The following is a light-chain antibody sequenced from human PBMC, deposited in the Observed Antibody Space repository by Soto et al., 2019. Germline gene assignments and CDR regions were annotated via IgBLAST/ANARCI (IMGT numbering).Light chain of an antibody. J-gene: IGKJ2*01. Sequence: EIVLTQSPGTLSLSPGERATLSCRASQSVSSRYLAWYQQKPGQAPRLLIYGASNRATGIPDRFSGSGSGTDFTLNISRLEPEDFAVYFCQQYGRSPPFTFGQGTKVEIK. CDR3: QQYGRSPPFT. V-gene: IGKV3-20*01. CDR1: QSVSSRY. CDR2: GAS.